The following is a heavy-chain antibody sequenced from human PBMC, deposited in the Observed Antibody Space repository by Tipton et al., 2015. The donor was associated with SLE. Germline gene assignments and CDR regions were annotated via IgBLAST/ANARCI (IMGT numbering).Heavy chain of an antibody. D-gene: IGHD2-15*01. CDR3: TRGIDPGSSRISDY. J-gene: IGHJ4*02. V-gene: IGHV3-74*01. Sequence: SLRLSCVASGFNFVAYWMHWVRQAPGKGLVWISRTNQDGAIRSYEDSVKGRFIISRDNSKSTLYLQMNNVRVEDTALYYCTRGIDPGSSRISDYWGQGTLVTVSS. CDR2: TNQDGAIR. CDR1: GFNFVAYW.